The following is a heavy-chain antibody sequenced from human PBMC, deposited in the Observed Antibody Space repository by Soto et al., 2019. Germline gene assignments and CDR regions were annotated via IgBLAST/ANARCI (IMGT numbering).Heavy chain of an antibody. CDR1: GFTFSSYG. CDR2: ISYDGSNK. V-gene: IGHV3-30*18. J-gene: IGHJ4*02. Sequence: QVQLVESGGGVVQPGRSLRLSCAASGFTFSSYGMHWVRQAPGKGLEWVAVISYDGSNKYYADSVKGRFTTSRDNSENTLYLQMTSLRAEDTAVYYCAKDPPGAGWGQGTLVTVSS. CDR3: AKDPPGAG.